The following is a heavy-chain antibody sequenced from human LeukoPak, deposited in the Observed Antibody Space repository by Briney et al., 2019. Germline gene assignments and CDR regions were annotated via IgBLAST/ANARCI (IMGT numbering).Heavy chain of an antibody. V-gene: IGHV3-30*18. CDR3: AKLVCGGDCSSFDY. D-gene: IGHD2-21*02. Sequence: GGSLRLSCAASGFTFSSYGMHWVRQAPGKGLEWVAVISYDGSNKYYADSVKGRFTISRDNSKNTLYLQMNSLRAEDTAVYYCAKLVCGGDCSSFDYWGQGTLVTVSS. CDR1: GFTFSSYG. CDR2: ISYDGSNK. J-gene: IGHJ4*02.